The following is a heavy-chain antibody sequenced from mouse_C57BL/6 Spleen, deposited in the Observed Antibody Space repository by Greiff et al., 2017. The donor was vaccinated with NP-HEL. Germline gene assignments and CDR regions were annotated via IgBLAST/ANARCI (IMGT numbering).Heavy chain of an antibody. D-gene: IGHD1-1*01. CDR3: ARSGVDYAMDY. CDR2: IYPGSGST. Sequence: QVQLKQPGAELVKPGASVKMSCKASGYTFTSYWITWVKQRPGQGLEWIGDIYPGSGSTNYNEKFKSKATLTVDTSSSTAYMQLSSLTSEDSAVYYCARSGVDYAMDYWGQGTSVTVSS. CDR1: GYTFTSYW. V-gene: IGHV1-55*01. J-gene: IGHJ4*01.